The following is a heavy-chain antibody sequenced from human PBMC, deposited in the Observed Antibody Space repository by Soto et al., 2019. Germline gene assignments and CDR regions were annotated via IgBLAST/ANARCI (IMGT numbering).Heavy chain of an antibody. D-gene: IGHD2-15*01. J-gene: IGHJ4*02. CDR2: IYYSGST. Sequence: SETLSLTCTVSGGSISSYYWSWIRQPPGKGLEWIGYIYYSGSTNYNPSLKSRVTISVDTSKNQFSLKLSSVTAADTAVYYCARLSPDTLLVVAATPLDYWGQGTLVTVS. CDR3: ARLSPDTLLVVAATPLDY. CDR1: GGSISSYY. V-gene: IGHV4-59*08.